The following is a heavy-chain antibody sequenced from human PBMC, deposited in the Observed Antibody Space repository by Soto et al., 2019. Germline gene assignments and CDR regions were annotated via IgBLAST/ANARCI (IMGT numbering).Heavy chain of an antibody. J-gene: IGHJ4*02. V-gene: IGHV4-59*01. CDR3: ATGLTFFNF. Sequence: SETLSLTCTVTGASIRSYYWTWIRQPPGKGLEWIGYMYYSGSTNYNPSLKRRVTISVDTSKNHVSLRLSSVTAADSAVYYCATGLTFFNFWGQGTRVTVSS. CDR1: GASIRSYY. CDR2: MYYSGST.